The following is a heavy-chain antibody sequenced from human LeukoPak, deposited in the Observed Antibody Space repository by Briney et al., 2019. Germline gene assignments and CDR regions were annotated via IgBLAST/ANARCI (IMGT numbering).Heavy chain of an antibody. D-gene: IGHD3-10*01. J-gene: IGHJ4*02. CDR3: ATQNYYASGSSRH. CDR2: ISGGGDRT. Sequence: PGGSLRLSCAASGFTFSTYAMTWVRQAPGKGLEWVSGISGGGDRTYYAASVKGRFTISRDNSKNTLNLQLNSLRAEDTAVYYCATQNYYASGSSRHWGQGTLVTVSS. V-gene: IGHV3-23*01. CDR1: GFTFSTYA.